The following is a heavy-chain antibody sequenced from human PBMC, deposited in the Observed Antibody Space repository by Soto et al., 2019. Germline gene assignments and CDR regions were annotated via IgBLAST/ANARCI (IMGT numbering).Heavy chain of an antibody. Sequence: QITLKESGPTLVKPTQTLTLTCTFSGFSLRTRGVAVGWFRQPPGKALEWLALIYWDEDKWYSPSLKSRLTIADDKSKNQVVLTMTNVDPVDTATYYCAHRPRGYAYYFDYWGHGILVTVSS. CDR1: GFSLRTRGVA. CDR3: AHRPRGYAYYFDY. D-gene: IGHD5-12*01. CDR2: IYWDEDK. V-gene: IGHV2-5*02. J-gene: IGHJ4*01.